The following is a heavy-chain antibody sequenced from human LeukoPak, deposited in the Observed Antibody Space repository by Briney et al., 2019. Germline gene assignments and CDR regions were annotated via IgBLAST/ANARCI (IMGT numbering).Heavy chain of an antibody. V-gene: IGHV3-21*01. CDR1: GFTFSTYS. J-gene: IGHJ1*01. CDR3: ATYYGGNPEYLQH. Sequence: PGGSLRLSCAASGFTFSTYSMSWVRQAPGKGLEWVSSISGSSVYIYYADSVKGRFSISRDNSKNTLYLQMNSLRAEDTAVYYCATYYGGNPEYLQHWGQGALVIVSS. CDR2: ISGSSVYI. D-gene: IGHD2-21*01.